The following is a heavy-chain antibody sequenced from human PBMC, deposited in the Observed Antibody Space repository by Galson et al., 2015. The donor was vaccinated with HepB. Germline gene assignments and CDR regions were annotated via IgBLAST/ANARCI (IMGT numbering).Heavy chain of an antibody. CDR3: TRPLNYYDSSEPDY. CDR2: IRSKANSYAT. Sequence: SLRLSCAASGFTFSGSAMHWVRQASGKGLEWVGRIRSKANSYATAYAASVKGRFTISRDDSKNTAYLQMNSLKTEDTAVYYCTRPLNYYDSSEPDYWGQGTLVTVSS. J-gene: IGHJ4*02. V-gene: IGHV3-73*01. CDR1: GFTFSGSA. D-gene: IGHD3-22*01.